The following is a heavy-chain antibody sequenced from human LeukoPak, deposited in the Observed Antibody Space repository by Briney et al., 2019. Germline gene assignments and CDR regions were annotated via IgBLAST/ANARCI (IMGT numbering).Heavy chain of an antibody. V-gene: IGHV4-34*01. J-gene: IGHJ6*03. Sequence: PSETLSLTCAVYGGSFSHYYWTWIRQPPGKGLEWIGEINQGGTTNYNPSLKSRVTISLDTSKNQFSLRLTSVTAADTAVYYCARIGAHYYYYMDVWGKGTTVTVSS. CDR1: GGSFSHYY. CDR3: ARIGAHYYYYMDV. CDR2: INQGGTT. D-gene: IGHD3-10*01.